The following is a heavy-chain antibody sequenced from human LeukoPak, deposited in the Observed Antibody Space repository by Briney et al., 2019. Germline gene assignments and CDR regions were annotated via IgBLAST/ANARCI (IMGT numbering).Heavy chain of an antibody. CDR1: GYTLTELS. V-gene: IGHV1-24*01. CDR3: ATFGVATKDYYYYGMDV. CDR2: FDPEDGET. D-gene: IGHD5-12*01. J-gene: IGHJ6*02. Sequence: ASVKVSCKVSGYTLTELSMHWVRQAPGKGLEWMGGFDPEDGETIYAQKFQGRVTMTEDTSTDTAYMELSSLRSEDTAVYYCATFGVATKDYYYYGMDVWGQGTTVTVSS.